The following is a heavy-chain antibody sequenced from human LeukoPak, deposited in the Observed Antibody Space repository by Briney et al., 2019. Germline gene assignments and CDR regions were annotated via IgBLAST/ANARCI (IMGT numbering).Heavy chain of an antibody. CDR3: ATTRYYYDSSGYYPLNY. Sequence: GSLRLSCAASGFTFSSYSMNWVRQAPGKGLEWVSFISSSSSYIYYADSVKGRFTISRDNAKNSLYLQMNSLRAEDTAVYYCATTRYYYDSSGYYPLNYWGQGTLVTVSS. J-gene: IGHJ4*02. V-gene: IGHV3-21*01. CDR2: ISSSSSYI. D-gene: IGHD3-22*01. CDR1: GFTFSSYS.